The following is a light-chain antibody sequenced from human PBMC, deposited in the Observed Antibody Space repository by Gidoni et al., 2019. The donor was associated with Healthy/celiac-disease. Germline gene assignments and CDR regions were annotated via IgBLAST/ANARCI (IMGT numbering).Light chain of an antibody. CDR1: SRDVGGYNY. V-gene: IGLV2-8*01. CDR3: SSYAGSKGV. CDR2: EVS. J-gene: IGLJ3*02. Sequence: QPALTKPPSASGSPGQSVTISCTGTSRDVGGYNYVSWYQHHPGKAPKLMIYEVSKRPSGVPDRFSGSKSGNTASLTVSGLQAEDEADYYCSSYAGSKGVFGGGTKLTVL.